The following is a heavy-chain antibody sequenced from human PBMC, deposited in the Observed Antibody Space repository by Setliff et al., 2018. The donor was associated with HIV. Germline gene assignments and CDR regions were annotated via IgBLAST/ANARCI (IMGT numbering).Heavy chain of an antibody. V-gene: IGHV4-59*01. Sequence: SETLSLTCTVSGGSISNYYWSWIRQPPGKGLEWIGYVYYNGGTHYNPSLKSRVTISADTSKNQFSLKLNSVTAADTAVYFCARARYGTSFDPWGQGTLVTVSS. D-gene: IGHD3-9*01. CDR2: VYYNGGT. J-gene: IGHJ5*02. CDR1: GGSISNYY. CDR3: ARARYGTSFDP.